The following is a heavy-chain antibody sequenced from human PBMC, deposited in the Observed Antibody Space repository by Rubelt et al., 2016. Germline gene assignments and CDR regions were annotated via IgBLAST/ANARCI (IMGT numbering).Heavy chain of an antibody. Sequence: QLQLQESGPGLVKPSETLSLGCIVSGGSLNSGGFFWGWIRQSPRKGLEWIGSLYYDGRTHYYNPIFRSRGTRSGDTSKNQFSLKLTSVTAADTAVYCCARHRIVRDMTLGGWFDPWGQGTLATVSP. D-gene: IGHD3-16*01. CDR1: GGSLNSGGFF. CDR3: ARHRIVRDMTLGGWFDP. CDR2: LYYDGRTH. V-gene: IGHV4-39*01. J-gene: IGHJ5*02.